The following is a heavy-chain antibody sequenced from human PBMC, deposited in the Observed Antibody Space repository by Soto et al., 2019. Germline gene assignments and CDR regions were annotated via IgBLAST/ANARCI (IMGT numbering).Heavy chain of an antibody. Sequence: PGESLKISCKDSGYSFTSCWIGWVRQMPGKGLEWMGIIYPDDSDTRYSPSFQGQVTISVDKSISTAYLQWSSLKAADTAMYYCARAQYGDYRSYFDDWGQGTLVTVSS. CDR3: ARAQYGDYRSYFDD. J-gene: IGHJ4*02. CDR1: GYSFTSCW. D-gene: IGHD4-17*01. CDR2: IYPDDSDT. V-gene: IGHV5-51*01.